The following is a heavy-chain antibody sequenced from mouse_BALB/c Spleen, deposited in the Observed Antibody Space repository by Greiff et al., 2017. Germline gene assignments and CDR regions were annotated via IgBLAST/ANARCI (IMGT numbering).Heavy chain of an antibody. Sequence: EVQLVESGGGLVKPGGSLKLSCAASGFTFSSYAMSWVRQTPEKRLEWVAFISSGGSTYYPDSVKGRFTISRDNARNILYLQMSSLRSEDTAMYYCTKACDCDEEVWFAYWGQGTLVTVSA. J-gene: IGHJ3*01. CDR1: GFTFSSYA. CDR2: ISSGGST. CDR3: TKACDCDEEVWFAY. V-gene: IGHV5-6-5*01. D-gene: IGHD2-4*01.